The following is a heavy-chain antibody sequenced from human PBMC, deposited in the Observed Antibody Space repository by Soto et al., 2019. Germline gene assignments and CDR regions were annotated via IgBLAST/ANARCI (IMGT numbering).Heavy chain of an antibody. CDR1: GFTFSNAW. V-gene: IGHV3-15*01. D-gene: IGHD3-22*01. CDR3: TTGYDPYSYYDSSGPLLDY. CDR2: IKSKTDGGTT. Sequence: PGGSLRLSCAAPGFTFSNAWMSWVRQAPGKGLERGGRIKSKTDGGTTDYAAPVKGRFTISRDDSKNTLYLQMNSLKTEDTAVYYCTTGYDPYSYYDSSGPLLDYWGQGTLVTVSS. J-gene: IGHJ4*02.